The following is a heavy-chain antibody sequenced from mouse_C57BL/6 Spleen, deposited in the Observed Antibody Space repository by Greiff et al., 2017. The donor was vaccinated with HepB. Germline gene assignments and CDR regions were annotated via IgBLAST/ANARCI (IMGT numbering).Heavy chain of an antibody. CDR2: IYPGDGDT. V-gene: IGHV1-80*01. CDR1: GYAFSSYW. Sequence: VQLQQSGAELVKPGASVKICCKASGYAFSSYWMNWVKQRPGKGLEWIGQIYPGDGDTNYNGKFKGKATLTADKSSSKAYMQLSSLTSEDSAVYFGARGGKGFYHFDYWGQGTTLTVSS. J-gene: IGHJ2*01. CDR3: ARGGKGFYHFDY. D-gene: IGHD2-1*01.